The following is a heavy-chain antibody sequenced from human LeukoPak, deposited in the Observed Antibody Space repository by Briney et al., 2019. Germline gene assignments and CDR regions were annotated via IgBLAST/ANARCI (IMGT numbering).Heavy chain of an antibody. CDR3: ARGGGLDV. D-gene: IGHD3-16*01. CDR2: INHNGNVN. J-gene: IGHJ6*02. V-gene: IGHV3-7*03. CDR1: GFTFSSYW. Sequence: EGSLRLSCAASGFTFSSYWMNWARQAPGKGLEWVASINHNGNVNYYVDSVKGRFTISRDNAKNSLYLQMSNLRAEDTAVYFCARGGGLDVWGQGATVTVSS.